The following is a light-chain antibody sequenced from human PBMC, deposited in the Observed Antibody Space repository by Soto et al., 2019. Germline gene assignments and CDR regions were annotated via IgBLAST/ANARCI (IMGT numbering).Light chain of an antibody. Sequence: QSVLTQPPSVSGAPGQRVTISCTGSSSNIGAGYDVHWYQQFPGTAPKLLIYANNNRPSGVPDRFSASKSGTSASLAITGLQADDEADYYCQSYDPNLRGVFGTGTKDTVL. V-gene: IGLV1-40*01. CDR3: QSYDPNLRGV. CDR1: SSNIGAGYD. CDR2: ANN. J-gene: IGLJ1*01.